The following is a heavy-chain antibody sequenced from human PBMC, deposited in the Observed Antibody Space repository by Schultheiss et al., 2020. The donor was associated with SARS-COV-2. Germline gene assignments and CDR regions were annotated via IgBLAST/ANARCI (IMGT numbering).Heavy chain of an antibody. CDR1: GGSISSSSYY. CDR3: ARRGGNDGWEYYYYYMDD. V-gene: IGHV4-39*01. Sequence: SETLSLTCTVSGGSISSSSYYWGWIRQPPGKGLEWIGSIYYSECTYYNPSIKSRVTISGDTAKNQFSLKLSYVTAADTAVYYCARRGGNDGWEYYYYYMDDCSNGTTVTVSS. CDR2: IYYSECT. J-gene: IGHJ6*03. D-gene: IGHD1-1*01.